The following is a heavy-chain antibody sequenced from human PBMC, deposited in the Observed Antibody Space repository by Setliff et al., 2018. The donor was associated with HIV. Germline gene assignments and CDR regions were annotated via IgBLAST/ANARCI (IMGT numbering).Heavy chain of an antibody. CDR1: GFTFSSYD. J-gene: IGHJ6*02. Sequence: PGGSLRLSCGASGFTFSSYDFHWVRQPPGKGLEWVSAIGSRADTYYSGSVKGRFTIFRENAKNSLYLQMNNVRAGDTAVYYCTRELNGHTSSHYYFGLDVWGQGTTVTVSS. D-gene: IGHD6-6*01. CDR2: IGSRADT. V-gene: IGHV3-13*01. CDR3: TRELNGHTSSHYYFGLDV.